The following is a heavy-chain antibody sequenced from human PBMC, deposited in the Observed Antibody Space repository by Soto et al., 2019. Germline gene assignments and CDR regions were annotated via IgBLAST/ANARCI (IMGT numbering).Heavy chain of an antibody. D-gene: IGHD6-13*01. V-gene: IGHV3-30*18. Sequence: VPLVASGGGVVQPGWSLTLSCSASGFTFRNYGIHWVRQAPGTGLEWVAVVSSDGYTKYYADSLKGRFTISRDNSRNTLYLQMNSLGEQDSGTYYCAKVPTIAAVNFDYWGRGTLVIVSS. CDR2: VSSDGYTK. CDR3: AKVPTIAAVNFDY. CDR1: GFTFRNYG. J-gene: IGHJ4*02.